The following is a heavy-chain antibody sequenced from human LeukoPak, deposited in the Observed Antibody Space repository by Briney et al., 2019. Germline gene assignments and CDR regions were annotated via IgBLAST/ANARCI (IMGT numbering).Heavy chain of an antibody. CDR2: MTYDGSEK. V-gene: IGHV3-30*18. J-gene: IGHJ4*02. CDR1: GFTFSSYG. CDR3: AKGAWDLLLNYFDS. D-gene: IGHD1-26*01. Sequence: GRSLRLSCAASGFTFSSYGMHWVRQAPGKGLEWVSLMTYDGSEKYYADSAKGRFTISRDNSKNTLFLQMNSLRAEDTAVYYCAKGAWDLLLNYFDSWGQGTLVTVSS.